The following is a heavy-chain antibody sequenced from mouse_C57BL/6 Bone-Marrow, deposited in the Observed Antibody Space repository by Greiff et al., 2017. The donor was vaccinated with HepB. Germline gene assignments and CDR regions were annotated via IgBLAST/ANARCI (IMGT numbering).Heavy chain of an antibody. CDR1: GYTFPSYW. V-gene: IGHV1-64*01. CDR2: IHPNSGST. D-gene: IGHD2-3*01. CDR3: ARDDGYPSYAMDY. J-gene: IGHJ4*01. Sequence: QVQLQQPGAELVKPGASVKLSCKASGYTFPSYWMHWVKQRPGQGLEWIGMIHPNSGSTNYNEKFKSKATLTVDKSSSTAYMQLSSLTSEDSAVYYCARDDGYPSYAMDYWGQGTSVTVSS.